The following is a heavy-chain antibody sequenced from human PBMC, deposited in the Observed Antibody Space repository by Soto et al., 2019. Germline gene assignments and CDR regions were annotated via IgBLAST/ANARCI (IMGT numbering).Heavy chain of an antibody. CDR2: FFHTGTA. CDR3: ERNYGGNSQFFDL. D-gene: IGHD4-17*01. J-gene: IGHJ2*01. V-gene: IGHV4-59*11. Sequence: QVQLQESGPGLVKPSETLSLNCSVSGDAISRHYWSWIRQSPGKGLEWPGYFFHTGTALYNPSLRRRVTMSVDTSKNQFSLKLTSVIPADTAVYFCERNYGGNSQFFDLWGRGTLVTVSS. CDR1: GDAISRHY.